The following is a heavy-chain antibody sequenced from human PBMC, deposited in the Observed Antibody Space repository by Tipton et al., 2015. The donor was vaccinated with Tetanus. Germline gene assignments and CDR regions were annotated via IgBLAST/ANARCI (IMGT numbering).Heavy chain of an antibody. CDR3: ARILRNGRGDPFDY. CDR1: GGSISSNVYY. CDR2: IFYSGST. D-gene: IGHD3-10*02. J-gene: IGHJ4*02. V-gene: IGHV4-39*01. Sequence: TLSLTCTVSGGSISSNVYYWAWIRQPPGKGPQWIGNIFYSGSTYYNPSLESRVTISVDTSKNQFSLKLSSVTAADTAVYYCARILRNGRGDPFDYWGQGALVTVSS.